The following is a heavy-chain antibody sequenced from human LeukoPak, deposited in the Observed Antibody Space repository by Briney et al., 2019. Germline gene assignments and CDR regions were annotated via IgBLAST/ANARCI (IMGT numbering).Heavy chain of an antibody. J-gene: IGHJ3*02. V-gene: IGHV4-59*01. CDR1: GGSISSYY. CDR2: IYYSGST. Sequence: SETLSLTCTVSGGSISSYYWSWIRQPPGKGLEWIGYIYYSGSTNHNPSLKSRVTISVDTSKNQFSLKLSSVTAADTAVYYCARGYYDILTSDAFDIWGQGTMVTVSS. CDR3: ARGYYDILTSDAFDI. D-gene: IGHD3-9*01.